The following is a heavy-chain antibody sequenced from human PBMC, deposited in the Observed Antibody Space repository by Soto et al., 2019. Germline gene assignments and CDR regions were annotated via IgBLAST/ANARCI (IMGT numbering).Heavy chain of an antibody. CDR3: ARGLAQQVAFDY. D-gene: IGHD6-13*01. J-gene: IGHJ4*02. CDR1: GFTFSSYA. CDR2: ISGSGGST. Sequence: PGGSLRLSCAASGFTFSSYAMSWVRQAPGKGLEWVSAISGSGGSTYYADSVKGRFTISRDNSKNTLYLQMNSLRAEDTAIYYCARGLAQQVAFDYWGQGTRVTVSS. V-gene: IGHV3-23*01.